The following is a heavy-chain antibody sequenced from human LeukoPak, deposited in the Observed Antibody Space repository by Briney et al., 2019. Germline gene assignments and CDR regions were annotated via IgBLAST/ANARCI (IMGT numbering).Heavy chain of an antibody. J-gene: IGHJ4*02. CDR2: IDGSGNSI. CDR3: ARECLTCGGDSYDY. V-gene: IGHV3-48*03. Sequence: GXSLRLSCAASGFTFNIYEFNWVRQAPGKGLEWLSYIDGSGNSIYYADSLKGRFTISRDNAKSSLYLQMNSLRAEDTAVYYCARECLTCGGDSYDYWGQGALVTVSS. CDR1: GFTFNIYE. D-gene: IGHD2-21*01.